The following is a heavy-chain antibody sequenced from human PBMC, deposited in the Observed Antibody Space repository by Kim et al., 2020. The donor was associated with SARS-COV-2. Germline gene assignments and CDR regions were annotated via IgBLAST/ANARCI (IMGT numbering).Heavy chain of an antibody. CDR3: AKDIGYCSGGSCYYYYGMDV. J-gene: IGHJ6*02. D-gene: IGHD2-15*01. CDR2: ISGDGGST. Sequence: GGSLRLSCAASGFTFDDYAMHWVRQAPGKGLEWVSLISGDGGSTYYADSVKGRFTISRDNSKNSLYLQMNSLRTEDTALYYCAKDIGYCSGGSCYYYYGMDVWGQGTTVTVSS. V-gene: IGHV3-43*02. CDR1: GFTFDDYA.